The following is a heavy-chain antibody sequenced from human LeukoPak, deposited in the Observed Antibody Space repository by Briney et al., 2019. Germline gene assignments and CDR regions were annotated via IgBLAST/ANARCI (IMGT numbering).Heavy chain of an antibody. CDR2: MNPNSGNT. D-gene: IGHD6-13*01. V-gene: IGHV1-8*01. J-gene: IGHJ4*02. CDR3: ARGVAAAGLYYFDY. Sequence: GASVKVSCKASGYTFTSYDINWVRQATGQGLEWMGWMNPNSGNTGYAQKFQGRVTMTRNTSISTAYMELSSLRSEDTAVYYCARGVAAAGLYYFDYWGQGTLVTVSS. CDR1: GYTFTSYD.